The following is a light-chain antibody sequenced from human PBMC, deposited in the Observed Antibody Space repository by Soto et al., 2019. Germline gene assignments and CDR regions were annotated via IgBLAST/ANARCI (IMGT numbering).Light chain of an antibody. CDR1: QGISNY. V-gene: IGKV1-27*01. CDR3: QKYNSAPWT. CDR2: AAS. Sequence: DIQXTXSPSSXSXSXGDXVTITCRASQGISNYLAWYQQKPGKVPKLLIYAASTLQSGVPSRFSGSGSGTDFTLTISSLQPEDVATYYCQKYNSAPWTFGQGTKVEIK. J-gene: IGKJ1*01.